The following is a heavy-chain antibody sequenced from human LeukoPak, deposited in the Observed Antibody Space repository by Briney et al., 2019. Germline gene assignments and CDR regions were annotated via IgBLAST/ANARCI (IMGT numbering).Heavy chain of an antibody. V-gene: IGHV3-23*01. CDR1: GFTFNNYV. D-gene: IGHD3-10*01. J-gene: IGHJ4*02. CDR3: ARLTMVRGDDY. Sequence: GGSLRLSCEASGFTFNNYVMTWVRQAPGKGLEWVSSISASAAMTYYADSVKGRFTISRDNSKNTLYLQMNSLRAEDTAVYYCARLTMVRGDDYWGQGTLVTVSS. CDR2: ISASAAMT.